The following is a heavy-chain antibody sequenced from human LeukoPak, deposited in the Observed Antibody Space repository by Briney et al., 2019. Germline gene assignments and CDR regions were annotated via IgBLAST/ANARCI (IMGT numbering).Heavy chain of an antibody. V-gene: IGHV4-34*01. J-gene: IGHJ4*02. CDR1: GGSFSGYY. Sequence: SETLSLTCAVYGGSFSGYYWSWIRQTPGKGLEWIGEINHSGSTNYNPSLKSRVAISVDTSKNQFSLKLSSVTAADTAVYYCARGSYSYGYLGYRNYFDYWGQGTLVTVSS. D-gene: IGHD5-18*01. CDR3: ARGSYSYGYLGYRNYFDY. CDR2: INHSGST.